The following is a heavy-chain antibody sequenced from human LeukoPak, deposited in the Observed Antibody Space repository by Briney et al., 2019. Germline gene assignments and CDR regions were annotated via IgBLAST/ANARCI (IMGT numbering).Heavy chain of an antibody. Sequence: ASVKVSCKASGYTFTSYYMHWVRQAPGQGLEWMGIINPSGGSTSYAQKFQGRVTMTRDTSTSTVYMELSSLRSKDTAVYYCAREVRLREQLDALDIWGQGTMVTVSS. CDR2: INPSGGST. CDR3: AREVRLREQLDALDI. D-gene: IGHD6-6*01. J-gene: IGHJ3*02. CDR1: GYTFTSYY. V-gene: IGHV1-46*01.